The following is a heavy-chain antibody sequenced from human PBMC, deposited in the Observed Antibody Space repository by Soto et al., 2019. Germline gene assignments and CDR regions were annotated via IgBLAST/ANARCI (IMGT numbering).Heavy chain of an antibody. V-gene: IGHV4-39*01. D-gene: IGHD2-2*03. Sequence: SETLSLTCTVSGGSISSSSYYWGWIRQPPGKGLEWIGSIYYSGSTYYNPSLKSRVTISVDTSKNQFSLKLSSVTAAATAVYYCARQEDGSIYYYYYYGMDVWGQGTTVTVSS. J-gene: IGHJ6*02. CDR2: IYYSGST. CDR3: ARQEDGSIYYYYYYGMDV. CDR1: GGSISSSSYY.